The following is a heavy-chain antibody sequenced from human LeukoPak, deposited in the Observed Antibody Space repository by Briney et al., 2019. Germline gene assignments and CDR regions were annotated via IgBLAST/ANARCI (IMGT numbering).Heavy chain of an antibody. Sequence: GSLRLSCAASGFTFSSYSMNWVRQAPGKGLEWVSSISSSSSYIYYADSVKGRFTISRDNAKNSLYLQMNSLRAEDTAVYYCATYCSSTSCYSQDFDYWGQGTLVTVSS. V-gene: IGHV3-21*01. CDR3: ATYCSSTSCYSQDFDY. D-gene: IGHD2-2*01. CDR1: GFTFSSYS. J-gene: IGHJ4*02. CDR2: ISSSSSYI.